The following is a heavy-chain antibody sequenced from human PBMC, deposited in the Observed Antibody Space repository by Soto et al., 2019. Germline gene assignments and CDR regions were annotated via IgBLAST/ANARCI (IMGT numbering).Heavy chain of an antibody. CDR2: INPNSGGT. V-gene: IGHV1-2*04. Sequence: ASVKVSCKASGYTFTGYYMHWVRQAPGQGLEWMGWINPNSGGTNYAQKFQGWVTMTRDTSISTAYMELSRLRSDDTAVYYCARAEVGTALGSINNWFAPPGQGTLVTVSS. CDR3: ARAEVGTALGSINNWFAP. CDR1: GYTFTGYY. J-gene: IGHJ5*02. D-gene: IGHD2-21*02.